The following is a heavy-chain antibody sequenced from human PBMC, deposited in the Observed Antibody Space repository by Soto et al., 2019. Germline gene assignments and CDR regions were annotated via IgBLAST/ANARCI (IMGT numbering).Heavy chain of an antibody. CDR3: ARWDYSGGYGMDV. D-gene: IGHD4-4*01. CDR2: ISAYNGNT. V-gene: IGHV1-18*01. J-gene: IGHJ6*02. Sequence: ASVKVSCKASGYTFTSYGISWVRQAPGQGLEWMGWISAYNGNTNYAQKLQGRVTMTTDTSTSTAYKELRSLRSDDTAVYYCARWDYSGGYGMDVWGQVTTVTVSS. CDR1: GYTFTSYG.